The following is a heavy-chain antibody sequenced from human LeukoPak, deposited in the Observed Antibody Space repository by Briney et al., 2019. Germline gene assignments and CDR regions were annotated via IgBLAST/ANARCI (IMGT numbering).Heavy chain of an antibody. CDR2: VSKSSDYI. CDR3: AREEDSRAISTSDGLDV. CDR1: GFTFNSYT. V-gene: IGHV3-21*01. J-gene: IGHJ6*04. Sequence: GGSLRLSCAASGFTFNSYTMNWVRQAPGKGLEWVSCVSKSSDYIYYADSVRGRFTISRDNAKNLVYLEMNSLRAEDTGVYYCAREEDSRAISTSDGLDVWGEGTTVTVSP. D-gene: IGHD3-22*01.